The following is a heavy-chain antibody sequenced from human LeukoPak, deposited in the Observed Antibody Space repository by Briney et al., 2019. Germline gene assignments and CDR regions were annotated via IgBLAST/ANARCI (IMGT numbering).Heavy chain of an antibody. D-gene: IGHD3-10*01. CDR1: GFTFSSYA. Sequence: GGSLRLSCAASGFTFSSYAMHWVRQAPGKGLEYVSAISSNGGSTYYANSVKGRFTISRDNSKNTLYLQMGSLRSEDTAVYYCAREYGSGSYYNSGSYYGMDVWGQGTTVTVSS. J-gene: IGHJ6*02. CDR3: AREYGSGSYYNSGSYYGMDV. CDR2: ISSNGGST. V-gene: IGHV3-64*01.